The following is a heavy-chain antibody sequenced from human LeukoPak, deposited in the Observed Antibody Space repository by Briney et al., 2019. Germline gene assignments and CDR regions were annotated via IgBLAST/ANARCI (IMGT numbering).Heavy chain of an antibody. J-gene: IGHJ4*02. V-gene: IGHV3-43*02. CDR3: AKDVEVVTPGLFVDY. Sequence: GGSLRLSCAASGFTFDDYAMHWVRQAPGKGLEWVSLISGDGGSTYYADSVKGRFTISRDNSKNSLYLQMNSLRTEDTALYYCAKDVEVVTPGLFVDYWGQGTLVTVSS. CDR2: ISGDGGST. D-gene: IGHD4-23*01. CDR1: GFTFDDYA.